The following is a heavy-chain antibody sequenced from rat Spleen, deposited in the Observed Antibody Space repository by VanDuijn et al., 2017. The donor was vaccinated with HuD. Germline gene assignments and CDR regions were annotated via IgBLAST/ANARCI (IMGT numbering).Heavy chain of an antibody. V-gene: IGHV5S10*01. D-gene: IGHD1-2*01. CDR2: NSYDGSRT. Sequence: EVQLVESGGGLVQPGRSLKLSCAASGFTFSDYNMAWVRQAPKKGLEWVATNSYDGSRTYYRDSVKGRFTISRDNGKSILYLEMDSLRYEDTATYYCARHGEQLFDYWGQGVMVTVSS. CDR3: ARHGEQLFDY. CDR1: GFTFSDYN. J-gene: IGHJ2*01.